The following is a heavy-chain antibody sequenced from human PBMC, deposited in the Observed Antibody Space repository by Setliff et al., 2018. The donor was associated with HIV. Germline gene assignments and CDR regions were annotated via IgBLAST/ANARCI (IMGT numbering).Heavy chain of an antibody. CDR3: ATKVYCTNGVCLDAFDV. V-gene: IGHV1-2*06. J-gene: IGHJ3*01. CDR1: GYTFTDYY. CDR2: INPNSGGT. D-gene: IGHD2-8*01. Sequence: ASVKVSCKASGYTFTDYYIHWVRQAPGQGLEWMGRINPNSGGTNYAQKFQGRVTMTRDRSISTAHMELSRLRSDDTAVYYCATKVYCTNGVCLDAFDVWCQGTMVTVSS.